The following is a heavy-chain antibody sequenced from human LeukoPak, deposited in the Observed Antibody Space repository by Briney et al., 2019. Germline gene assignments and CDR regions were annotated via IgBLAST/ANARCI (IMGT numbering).Heavy chain of an antibody. CDR1: GFTFSNYS. CDR3: ARVGDYYYYFIHV. J-gene: IGHJ6*03. V-gene: IGHV3-21*01. Sequence: GGSLRLSYAASGFTFSNYSMNWVRQAPGKGLEWVSSISSSSSYIYYADSVKGRFTISRDNAKNSLYLQMNSLRAEDTAVYYCARVGDYYYYFIHVWGKGTTVTISS. CDR2: ISSSSSYI.